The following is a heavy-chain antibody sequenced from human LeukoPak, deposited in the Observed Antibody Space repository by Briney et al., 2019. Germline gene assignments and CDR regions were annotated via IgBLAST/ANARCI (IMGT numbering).Heavy chain of an antibody. V-gene: IGHV3-21*01. J-gene: IGHJ4*02. D-gene: IGHD3-22*01. CDR2: ISNRRNNI. CDR3: ARDGREHTSAYYGPIPFDY. CDR1: GFDFSAFD. Sequence: KAGGSLRLSCAASGFDFSAFDMHWVRQAPGKGLEWVSSISNRRNNIYHADSMKGRFTISRDNAKNSLYLQMNSLRAEDTAFYYCARDGREHTSAYYGPIPFDYWGQGILVTVSS.